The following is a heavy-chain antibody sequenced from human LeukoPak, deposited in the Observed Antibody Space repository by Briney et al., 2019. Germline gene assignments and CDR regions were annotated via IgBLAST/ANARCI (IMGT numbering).Heavy chain of an antibody. CDR2: IYYSGST. V-gene: IGHV4-39*07. D-gene: IGHD6-19*01. CDR3: ARGGSSWYQYSSGWPSRSYYMDV. Sequence: SETLSLTCTVSGGSISNNNYFWGWIRQPPGKGLEYIGSIYYSGSTNYNPSLKSRVTISVDTSKNQFSLKLSSVTAADTAVYYCARGGSSWYQYSSGWPSRSYYMDVWGKGTTVTVSS. J-gene: IGHJ6*03. CDR1: GGSISNNNYF.